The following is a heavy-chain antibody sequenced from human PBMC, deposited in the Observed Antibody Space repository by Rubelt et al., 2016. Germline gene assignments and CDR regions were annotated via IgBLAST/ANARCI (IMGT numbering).Heavy chain of an antibody. CDR2: IFYTGST. Sequence: QVQLQESGPGLVRPSQTLSLTCSVSGGSISSGGSYWSWLRQHPGKGLEWIGYIFYTGSTNYNPSLKSRVTISVDTSKNQFSLKLGSVTAADTAVYYCARRFEYSSSWYGDYYFDSWGQGTLVTVSS. J-gene: IGHJ4*02. CDR3: ARRFEYSSSWYGDYYFDS. V-gene: IGHV4-31*03. CDR1: GGSISSGGSY. D-gene: IGHD6-13*01.